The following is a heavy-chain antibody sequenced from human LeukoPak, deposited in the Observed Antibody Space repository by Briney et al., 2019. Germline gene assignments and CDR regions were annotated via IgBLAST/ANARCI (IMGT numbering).Heavy chain of an antibody. J-gene: IGHJ4*02. D-gene: IGHD4-17*01. CDR2: FDPEDGET. Sequence: PSVTVSCKLSGYTLTELSMHWVRQAPGNGLGWVGGFDPEDGETIYAQKFQGRVTMTEDTSTDTTYMELSSLRSEDTAVYYGATGVLGTTVKGYYFDYWGQGTLVTVSS. V-gene: IGHV1-24*01. CDR1: GYTLTELS. CDR3: ATGVLGTTVKGYYFDY.